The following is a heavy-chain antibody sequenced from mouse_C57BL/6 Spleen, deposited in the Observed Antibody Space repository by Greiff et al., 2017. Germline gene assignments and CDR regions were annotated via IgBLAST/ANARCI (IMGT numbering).Heavy chain of an antibody. D-gene: IGHD2-4*01. Sequence: VKLLESGPGLVQPSQSLSITCTVSGFSLTSYGVHWVRQSPGKGLEWLGVIWSGGSTDYNAAFISRLSISKDNSKSQVFFKMNSLQADDTAIYYCARGDYDWYFDVWGTGTTVTVSS. CDR3: ARGDYDWYFDV. V-gene: IGHV2-2*01. CDR2: IWSGGST. J-gene: IGHJ1*03. CDR1: GFSLTSYG.